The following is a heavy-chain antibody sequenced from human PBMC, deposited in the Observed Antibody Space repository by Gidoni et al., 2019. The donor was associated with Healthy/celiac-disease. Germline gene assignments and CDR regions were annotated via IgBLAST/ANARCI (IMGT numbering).Heavy chain of an antibody. CDR3: ARVFRVGRATRPDY. Sequence: QVPLVQSGAEVQKPGASVKVPCKASGYTFTGYYMHWVRQAPGQGLEWMGWSNPNSGGTNYAQKFQGRVTMTRDTSISTADMELSRLRSDDTAVYYCARVFRVGRATRPDYWGQGTLVTVSS. V-gene: IGHV1-2*02. D-gene: IGHD3-10*02. J-gene: IGHJ4*02. CDR1: GYTFTGYY. CDR2: SNPNSGGT.